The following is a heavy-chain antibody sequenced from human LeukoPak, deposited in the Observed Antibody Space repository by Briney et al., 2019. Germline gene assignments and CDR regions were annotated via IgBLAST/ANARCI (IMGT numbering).Heavy chain of an antibody. CDR1: GGSISRYY. CDR2: IYYSGST. J-gene: IGHJ4*02. V-gene: IGHV4-59*08. D-gene: IGHD3-10*01. Sequence: SETLSLTCTVSGGSISRYYWSWIRQPPGKGLEWIGYIYYSGSTNYNPSLKSRVTISVDTSKNQFSLKLSSVTAADTAVYYCARHFEGSGVTIDYWGQGTLVTVSS. CDR3: ARHFEGSGVTIDY.